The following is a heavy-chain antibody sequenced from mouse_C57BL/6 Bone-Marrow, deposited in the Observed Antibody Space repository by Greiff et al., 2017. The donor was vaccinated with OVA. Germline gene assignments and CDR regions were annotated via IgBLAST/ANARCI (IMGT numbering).Heavy chain of an antibody. D-gene: IGHD2-3*01. Sequence: VQLQQSGAELAKPGASVKLSCKASGYTFTSYWMHWVKQRPGQGLEWIGYINPSSGYTKYNPKFKDKATLTADKSSSTAYMQLSSLTYEDSAVYCGTRMNWGWPSMDYWGQGTSVTVSS. CDR2: INPSSGYT. J-gene: IGHJ4*01. CDR1: GYTFTSYW. CDR3: TRMNWGWPSMDY. V-gene: IGHV1-7*01.